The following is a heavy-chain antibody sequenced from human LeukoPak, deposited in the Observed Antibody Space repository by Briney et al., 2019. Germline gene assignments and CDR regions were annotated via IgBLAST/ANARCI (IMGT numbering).Heavy chain of an antibody. CDR1: GGSISIYY. J-gene: IGHJ6*02. D-gene: IGHD2-8*01. V-gene: IGHV4-59*01. CDR3: ARASSMDGMDV. CDR2: VYNSGST. Sequence: SETLSLTCTVSGGSISIYYWSWIRQPPGKGLEWIGYVYNSGSTDYNPSLKSRVTISADTSKNQFSLKLSSVTAADTAVYYCARASSMDGMDVWGQGTTVTVSS.